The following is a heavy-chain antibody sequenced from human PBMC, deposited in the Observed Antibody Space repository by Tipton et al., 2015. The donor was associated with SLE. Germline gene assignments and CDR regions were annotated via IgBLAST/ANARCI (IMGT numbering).Heavy chain of an antibody. V-gene: IGHV4-34*01. J-gene: IGHJ6*03. CDR1: GESLSGHY. CDR3: ARGVAIYWITYYDYYMDV. Sequence: TLSLTCTVYGESLSGHYWVWIRQPPGKGLEWIGDINHSGRIDYNPSLMSRVTLSEATSKNQFSLTLTSVTAADTGVYYCARGVAIYWITYYDYYMDVWGKGTTVTVSS. D-gene: IGHD2-2*03. CDR2: INHSGRI.